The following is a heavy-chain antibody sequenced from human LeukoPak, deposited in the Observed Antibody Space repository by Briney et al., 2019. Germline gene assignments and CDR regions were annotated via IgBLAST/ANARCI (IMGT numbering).Heavy chain of an antibody. Sequence: SETLSLPCTVSGGSVSSSNYFWGWIRQPPGKGLEWIGTIFYSGSTHYYPSLKSRVSISVDTSKNQFFLKLNSVTAADTAVYYCAVAGVRHYDSSGLYALDFWGQGTMVTVSS. D-gene: IGHD3-22*01. CDR3: AVAGVRHYDSSGLYALDF. CDR2: IFYSGST. J-gene: IGHJ3*01. V-gene: IGHV4-39*01. CDR1: GGSVSSSNYF.